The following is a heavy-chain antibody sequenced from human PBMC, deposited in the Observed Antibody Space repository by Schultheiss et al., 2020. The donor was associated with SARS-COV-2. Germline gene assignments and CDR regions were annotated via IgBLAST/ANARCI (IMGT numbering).Heavy chain of an antibody. CDR2: VYYTGIT. CDR1: GGSISSSSYY. V-gene: IGHV4-39*02. J-gene: IGHJ6*02. D-gene: IGHD3-3*01. Sequence: SETLSLTCTVSGGSISSSSYYWGWIRQPPGKGLEWIGSVYYTGITYYNPSLKSRVTISVDTSKNQFSLKLTSATAEDTAVYYCARDRVNYDFWSGSGRYYYYGMDVWGQGTTVTVSS. CDR3: ARDRVNYDFWSGSGRYYYYGMDV.